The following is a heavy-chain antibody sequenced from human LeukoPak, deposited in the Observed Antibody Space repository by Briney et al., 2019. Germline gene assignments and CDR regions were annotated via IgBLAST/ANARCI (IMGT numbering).Heavy chain of an antibody. CDR1: GGTFSSYA. CDR2: IIPIFGTA. CDR3: ARAVAAVAGISWDP. J-gene: IGHJ5*02. D-gene: IGHD6-19*01. V-gene: IGHV1-69*05. Sequence: GASVTVSCTASGGTFSSYAISWVRQAPGQGLEWMGGIIPIFGTANYAQKFQGRVTMTRDTSISTAYMELSRLRSDDTAVYYCARAVAAVAGISWDPWGQGTLVTVSS.